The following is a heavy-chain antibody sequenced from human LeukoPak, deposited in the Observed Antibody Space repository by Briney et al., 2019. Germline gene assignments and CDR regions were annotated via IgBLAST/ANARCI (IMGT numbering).Heavy chain of an antibody. CDR3: AIESMGGLRFLFDY. V-gene: IGHV3-9*01. CDR1: GFTFDDYA. D-gene: IGHD5-12*01. CDR2: ISWNSGSI. J-gene: IGHJ4*02. Sequence: GGSLRLSCAASGFTFDDYAMHWVRQAPGKGLEWVSGISWNSGSIGYADSVKGRFTISRDNAKNSLYLQMNSLRAEDTALYYCAIESMGGLRFLFDYWGQGTLVTVSS.